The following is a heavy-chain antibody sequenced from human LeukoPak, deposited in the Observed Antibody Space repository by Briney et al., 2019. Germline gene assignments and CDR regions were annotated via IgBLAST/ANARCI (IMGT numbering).Heavy chain of an antibody. CDR1: GDSVSSNSAA. Sequence: SQTLSLTCAISGDSVSSNSAAWNWIRQSPSRGLEWLGRTYYRSKWYNHYAVSVKSRITVDPDTSKNQFSLQLNSVTPDDTAVYYCARDWDSLDTFDIWGQGTMVTVSS. D-gene: IGHD1-26*01. V-gene: IGHV6-1*01. J-gene: IGHJ3*02. CDR2: TYYRSKWYN. CDR3: ARDWDSLDTFDI.